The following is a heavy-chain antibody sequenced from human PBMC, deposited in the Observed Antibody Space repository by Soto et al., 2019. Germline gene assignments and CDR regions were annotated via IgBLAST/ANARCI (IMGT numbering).Heavy chain of an antibody. J-gene: IGHJ4*02. V-gene: IGHV4-61*03. Sequence: SETLSLTCTVSGGSVNSGGYYWSWIRQPPGKGLEWIGFIFYNGGTSYNPSLGSRVTISADTSKTLFSLNLNFVTAADAAVYYCARGDHGPRRFYFDTWGQETLVTVSS. CDR1: GGSVNSGGYY. D-gene: IGHD2-8*01. CDR3: ARGDHGPRRFYFDT. CDR2: IFYNGGT.